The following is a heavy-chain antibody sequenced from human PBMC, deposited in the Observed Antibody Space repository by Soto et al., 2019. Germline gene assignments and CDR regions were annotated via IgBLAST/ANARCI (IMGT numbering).Heavy chain of an antibody. CDR3: ARGNHRWLQLWYFDL. V-gene: IGHV1-69*12. Sequence: QVQLVQSGAEVKKPGSSVMVSCKASGGTFSSYTISWVRQAHGQGLEWMGGIIPIFGTANYAQKFQGRVTITADESTSTAYMELSSLRSEDTAVYYCARGNHRWLQLWYFDLWGRGTLVTVSS. CDR1: GGTFSSYT. J-gene: IGHJ2*01. D-gene: IGHD5-12*01. CDR2: IIPIFGTA.